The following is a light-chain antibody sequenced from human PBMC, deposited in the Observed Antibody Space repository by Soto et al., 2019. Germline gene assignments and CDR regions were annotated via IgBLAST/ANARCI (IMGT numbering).Light chain of an antibody. CDR2: EAS. V-gene: IGKV3-11*01. J-gene: IGKJ4*01. Sequence: DTVLTQSPGTLSLSPGERATLSCRASQSVGAYLAWYQQKPGQAPRLLIYEASNRATGIAPRFRGSGSGTDFTLTISRVEPEDFAVYYCQQRSNWPPVFGGGTKVGIK. CDR1: QSVGAY. CDR3: QQRSNWPPV.